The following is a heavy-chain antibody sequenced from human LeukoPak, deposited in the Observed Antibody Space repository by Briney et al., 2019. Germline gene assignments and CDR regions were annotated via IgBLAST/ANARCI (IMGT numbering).Heavy chain of an antibody. V-gene: IGHV3-53*01. CDR2: IYNDGRT. CDR1: GFTVNNKY. CDR3: ARGLFLSGYLDAFDI. J-gene: IGHJ3*02. Sequence: GGSLRLSCAASGFTVNNKYMTWVRQAPGKGVEWVSLIYNDGRTYYADSVKGRCTISRDNLKNVLYLQMNSLKVEDTALYYCARGLFLSGYLDAFDIWGQGTVVTVSS. D-gene: IGHD3-22*01.